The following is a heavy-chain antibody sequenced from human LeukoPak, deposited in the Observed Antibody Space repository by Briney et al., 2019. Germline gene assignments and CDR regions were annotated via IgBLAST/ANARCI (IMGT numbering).Heavy chain of an antibody. CDR3: AKSPANYYYYGMDV. CDR1: GFTFSSYA. J-gene: IGHJ6*02. CDR2: ISGSGGST. Sequence: PGSSLRLSCAASGFTFSSYAMSWVRQAPGEGLEWVSAISGSGGSTYYADSVKGRFTISRDNSKNTLYLQMNSLRAEDTAVYYCAKSPANYYYYGMDVWGQGTTVTVSS. V-gene: IGHV3-23*01. D-gene: IGHD2-2*01.